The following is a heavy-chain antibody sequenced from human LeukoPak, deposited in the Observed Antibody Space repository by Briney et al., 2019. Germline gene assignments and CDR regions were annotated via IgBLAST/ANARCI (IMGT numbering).Heavy chain of an antibody. CDR3: ARRPPTDSSGWYIFDY. V-gene: IGHV3-7*01. CDR2: IKQDGSEK. D-gene: IGHD6-19*01. CDR1: GFTFSGYW. J-gene: IGHJ4*02. Sequence: GGSLRLTCAASGFTFSGYWMSWVRQAPGKGLEWVANIKQDGSEKYYVDSVKGRFTISRDNAKNSLYLQMNSLRAEDTAVYYCARRPPTDSSGWYIFDYWGQGNLVTVSS.